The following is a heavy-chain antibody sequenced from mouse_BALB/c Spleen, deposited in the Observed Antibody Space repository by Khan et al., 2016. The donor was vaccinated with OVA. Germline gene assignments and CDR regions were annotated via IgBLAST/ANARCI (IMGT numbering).Heavy chain of an antibody. V-gene: IGHV1-81*01. CDR2: IYPGSDNA. Sequence: MQLQESGPELVKPGASVKMSCKASGYTFTYYVITWVKQRTGQGLEWIGEIYPGSDNAYYTERFKGKATLTADKSSNTTHMQLSSLTSEDSAVYFCARGDGYYVYLDYGGQGTTFTVSS. CDR3: ARGDGYYVYLDY. J-gene: IGHJ2*01. CDR1: GYTFTYYV. D-gene: IGHD2-3*01.